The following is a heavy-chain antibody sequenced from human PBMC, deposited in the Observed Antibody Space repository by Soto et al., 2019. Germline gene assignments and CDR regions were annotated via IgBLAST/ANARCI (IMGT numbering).Heavy chain of an antibody. CDR3: ARALGYCSSTSCYGWFDP. CDR2: IYHSGST. D-gene: IGHD2-2*01. CDR1: GGSISSGGYS. V-gene: IGHV4-30-2*01. J-gene: IGHJ5*02. Sequence: SETLSLTCAVSGGSISSGGYSWSWIRQPPGKGLEWIGYIYHSGSTYYNPSLKSRVTISVDRSKNQFSLKLSSVTAADTAVYYCARALGYCSSTSCYGWFDPWGQGTLVTVSS.